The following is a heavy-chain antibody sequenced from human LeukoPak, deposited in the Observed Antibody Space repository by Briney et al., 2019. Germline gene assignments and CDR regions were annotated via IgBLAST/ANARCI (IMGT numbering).Heavy chain of an antibody. CDR1: GFTFSSYA. Sequence: PGGSLRLSCAASGFTFSSYAMSWVRQAPGKGLEWVSASGSGGSTYYADSVKGRFTISRDNSKNTLYLQMNSLRAEDTAVYYCAKAECSYGPFDYWGQGTLVTVSS. J-gene: IGHJ4*02. CDR3: AKAECSYGPFDY. V-gene: IGHV3-23*01. CDR2: SGSGGST. D-gene: IGHD5-18*01.